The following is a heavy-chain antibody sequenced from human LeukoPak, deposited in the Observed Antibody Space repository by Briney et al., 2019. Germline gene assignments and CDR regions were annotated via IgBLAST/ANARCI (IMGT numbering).Heavy chain of an antibody. D-gene: IGHD3-22*01. CDR3: ARAGDSSGFHYYYGMDV. J-gene: IGHJ6*02. Sequence: SETLSLTCTVSGGSISSNYWSWIRQPPGKGLEWIGYIYYSGSTNYNPSLKSRVTISVDTSRTQFSLKLSSVTAADTAVYYCARAGDSSGFHYYYGMDVWGQGTTVTVSS. CDR2: IYYSGST. CDR1: GGSISSNY. V-gene: IGHV4-59*01.